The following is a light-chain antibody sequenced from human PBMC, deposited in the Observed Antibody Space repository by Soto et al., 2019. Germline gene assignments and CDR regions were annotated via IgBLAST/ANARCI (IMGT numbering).Light chain of an antibody. CDR1: QSISSW. V-gene: IGKV1-5*01. CDR2: DAS. J-gene: IGKJ2*01. Sequence: DIQMPQSPSTLSASVGDRVTITCRASQSISSWLAWYQQKPGKAPKLLIYDASSLESGVPSRFSGSGSGTEFTLTISSLQPDDFAPYYCQQYNSYSPTFGQGTKLEIK. CDR3: QQYNSYSPT.